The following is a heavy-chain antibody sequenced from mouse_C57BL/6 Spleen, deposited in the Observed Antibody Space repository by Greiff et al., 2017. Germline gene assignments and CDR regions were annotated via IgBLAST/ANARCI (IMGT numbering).Heavy chain of an antibody. CDR3: VNTVFDEAWCAL. CDR1: GFNIKDYY. CDR2: IDPEDGET. J-gene: IGHJ3*01. V-gene: IGHV14-2*01. Sequence: VQLQQSGAELVKPGASVKLSCTASGFNIKDYYMHWVKQRTEQGLEWIGRIDPEDGETKYAPKFQGKATITADTSSNTAYLQLSSLTSEDTAVYFSVNTVFDEAWCALWGQGTLGTVSA.